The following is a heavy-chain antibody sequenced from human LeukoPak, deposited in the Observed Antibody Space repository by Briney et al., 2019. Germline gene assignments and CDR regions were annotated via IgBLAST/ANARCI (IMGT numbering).Heavy chain of an antibody. J-gene: IGHJ3*02. CDR3: ARDFPNYDSSGYYYVAFDI. Sequence: ASVKVSCKASGYTFTSYGISWVRQAPGQGLEWMGWISAYKGNTNYAQKLQGRVTMTTDTSTSTAYMELRSLRSDDTAVYYCARDFPNYDSSGYYYVAFDIWGQGTMVTVSS. D-gene: IGHD3-22*01. CDR2: ISAYKGNT. CDR1: GYTFTSYG. V-gene: IGHV1-18*01.